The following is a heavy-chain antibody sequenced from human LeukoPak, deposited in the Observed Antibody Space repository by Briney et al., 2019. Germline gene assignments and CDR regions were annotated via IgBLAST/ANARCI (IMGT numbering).Heavy chain of an antibody. D-gene: IGHD1-1*01. Sequence: SETLSLTCTVSGGSISSSSYYWGWIRQPPGKGLEWIGSIYYSGSTYYNPSLKSRVTISVDTSKNQFSLKLSSVTAADTAVYFCARGPTISETGYFDSWGQGTLVTVSS. J-gene: IGHJ4*03. CDR2: IYYSGST. V-gene: IGHV4-39*01. CDR3: ARGPTISETGYFDS. CDR1: GGSISSSSYY.